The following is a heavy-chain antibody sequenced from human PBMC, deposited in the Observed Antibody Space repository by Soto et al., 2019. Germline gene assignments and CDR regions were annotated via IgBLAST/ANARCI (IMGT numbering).Heavy chain of an antibody. V-gene: IGHV1-2*04. CDR1: GYTFTGYY. D-gene: IGHD3-16*01. Sequence: QVQLVQSGAEVKKPGASVKVSCKASGYTFTGYYMHWVRQAPGKGLEWMGWMNPNSGGTNYAQQFQGWVTTTRDTSLSTAYMELSRPRSDDTAVYYCSRDVVGDGGAEYFQHWGQSSLVTVGS. CDR3: SRDVVGDGGAEYFQH. CDR2: MNPNSGGT. J-gene: IGHJ1*01.